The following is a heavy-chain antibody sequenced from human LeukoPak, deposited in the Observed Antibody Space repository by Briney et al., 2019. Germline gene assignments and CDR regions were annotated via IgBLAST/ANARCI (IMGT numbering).Heavy chain of an antibody. Sequence: SVKVSCKTIGGRFKSYGFSWVRQAPGQGLEWMGGIIPIFDRPNYAQKFEGRVTITADKSTNTTYMEIRSLTSDDTPVYYCARDAQWELRALDVWGRGTMVIVSS. V-gene: IGHV1-69*06. J-gene: IGHJ3*01. CDR3: ARDAQWELRALDV. D-gene: IGHD1-26*01. CDR1: GGRFKSYG. CDR2: IIPIFDRP.